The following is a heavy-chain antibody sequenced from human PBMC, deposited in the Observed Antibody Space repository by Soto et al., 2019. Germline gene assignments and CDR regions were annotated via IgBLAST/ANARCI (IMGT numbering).Heavy chain of an antibody. D-gene: IGHD5-18*01. J-gene: IGHJ4*02. CDR2: IYSTGTT. V-gene: IGHV4-59*01. CDR3: AGEVASYGSTYYDS. CDR1: GGSIRNYY. Sequence: SETLSLTCSVSGGSIRNYYWTWIRQPPGKGLEWIGYIYSTGTTKFNPSLRSRVTISVDTSRNQFSLDLKSVTAADTAVYYCAGEVASYGSTYYDSWGQGTPVTGPS.